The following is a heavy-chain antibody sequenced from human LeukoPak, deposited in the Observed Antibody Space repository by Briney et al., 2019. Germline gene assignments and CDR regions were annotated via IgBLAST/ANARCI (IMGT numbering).Heavy chain of an antibody. CDR2: ISYDGSNK. D-gene: IGHD6-19*01. Sequence: GGSLRLSCAASGFTFSSYAMHWVRQAPGKGLEWVAVISYDGSNKYYADSVKGRFTISRDNSKNTLYLQMNSLRAEDTAIYYCAKGESTSSGWYFKNFKNWGQGTLVTVSS. V-gene: IGHV3-30-3*01. J-gene: IGHJ4*02. CDR3: AKGESTSSGWYFKNFKN. CDR1: GFTFSSYA.